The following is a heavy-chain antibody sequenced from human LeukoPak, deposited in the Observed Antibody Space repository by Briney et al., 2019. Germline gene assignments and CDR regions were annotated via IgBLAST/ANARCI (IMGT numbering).Heavy chain of an antibody. D-gene: IGHD3-22*01. CDR2: INPNSGGT. CDR3: ARDPVYYYDSRGYPFDY. CDR1: GYTFTGYY. Sequence: GASVKVSCKASGYTFTGYYMHWVRQAPGQGLEWMGRINPNSGGTNYAQKFQGRVTMTRDTSISTAYMELSRLRSDDTAVYYCARDPVYYYDSRGYPFDYWGQGTLVTVSS. J-gene: IGHJ4*02. V-gene: IGHV1-2*06.